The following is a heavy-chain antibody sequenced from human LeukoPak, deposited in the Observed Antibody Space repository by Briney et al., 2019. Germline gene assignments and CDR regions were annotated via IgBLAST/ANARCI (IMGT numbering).Heavy chain of an antibody. D-gene: IGHD6-13*01. CDR3: ARGFGSSWFDY. CDR1: GYTFTANY. J-gene: IGHJ4*02. V-gene: IGHV1-2*04. Sequence: ASVKVSCTASGYTFTANYIHLVRQAPGQGLEWMGWINPNGGGTSYAQKFQGWVTMTRDTSISTLYMELSRLKSDDTAVYYCARGFGSSWFDYWGQGTLVTVSS. CDR2: INPNGGGT.